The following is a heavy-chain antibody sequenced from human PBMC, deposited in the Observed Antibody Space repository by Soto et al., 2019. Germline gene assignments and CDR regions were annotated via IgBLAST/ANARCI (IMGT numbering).Heavy chain of an antibody. Sequence: SETLSLTCVVSGYSISSAYYWGWIRQPPGKGLEWIGSVYHSGSTYYNPSLESRVTISVDTSKNHFSLRSEDTAVYYCARGIATGQLDPWGQGTLVTVSS. CDR2: VYHSGST. D-gene: IGHD6-13*01. CDR3: ARGIATGQLDP. CDR1: GYSISSAYY. V-gene: IGHV4-38-2*01. J-gene: IGHJ5*02.